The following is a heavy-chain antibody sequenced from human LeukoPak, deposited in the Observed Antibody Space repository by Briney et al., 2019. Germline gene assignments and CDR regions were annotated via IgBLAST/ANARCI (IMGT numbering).Heavy chain of an antibody. D-gene: IGHD1-26*01. V-gene: IGHV4-34*01. Sequence: PSETLSLTCAVYGGSFSGYYWSWIRQPPGKGLEWIGEINHSGSTNYNPSLKSRVTISVDTSKNQFSLKLSSVTAADTAVYYCARGGTGVELLLEEVGTSFDYWGQGTLVTVSS. J-gene: IGHJ4*02. CDR2: INHSGST. CDR1: GGSFSGYY. CDR3: ARGGTGVELLLEEVGTSFDY.